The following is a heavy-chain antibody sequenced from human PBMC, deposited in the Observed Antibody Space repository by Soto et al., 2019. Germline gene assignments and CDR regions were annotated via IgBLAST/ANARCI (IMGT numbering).Heavy chain of an antibody. Sequence: QVQLVQSGAEVKKPGSSVKVSCKASGGTFSSYAISWVRQAPGQGLEWMGGIIPIFGTANYAQKFQGRVTIPADKSTSTAYMELSSLRSEETAVYYCARGISDSSGLAYYFDYWGQGTLVTVSS. CDR1: GGTFSSYA. J-gene: IGHJ4*02. V-gene: IGHV1-69*06. D-gene: IGHD6-19*01. CDR3: ARGISDSSGLAYYFDY. CDR2: IIPIFGTA.